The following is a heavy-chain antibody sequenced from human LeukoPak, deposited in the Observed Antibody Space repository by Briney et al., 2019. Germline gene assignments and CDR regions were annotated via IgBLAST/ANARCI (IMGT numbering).Heavy chain of an antibody. CDR3: ARVNGWYSWHLDL. CDR1: GFTFNNYL. CDR2: IKQDGSEK. D-gene: IGHD6-19*01. J-gene: IGHJ2*01. V-gene: IGHV3-7*01. Sequence: GGSLRLSCVASGFTFNNYLMSWVRQAPGKGLEWVANIKQDGSEKKYVDSVKGRFTISRDNAKDSLYLQMNSLRPEDTAVYYCARVNGWYSWHLDLWGHGTLVTVSS.